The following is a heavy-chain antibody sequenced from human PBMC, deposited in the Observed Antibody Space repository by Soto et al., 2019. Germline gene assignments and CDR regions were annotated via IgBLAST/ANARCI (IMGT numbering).Heavy chain of an antibody. J-gene: IGHJ6*02. CDR3: ARDKDRQQLGGNYYYGIDV. V-gene: IGHV1-69*12. CDR1: GGTFVNSA. D-gene: IGHD3-3*02. Sequence: QVQLVQSGAEVKKPGSSVTVSCKASGGTFVNSAISWVRQAPGEGLEWMGGIIPIFPTPDYAQNFQGRLTHNADASTRTTYMELPSLRSEDTAVYYCARDKDRQQLGGNYYYGIDVWGQGTTVTVSS. CDR2: IIPIFPTP.